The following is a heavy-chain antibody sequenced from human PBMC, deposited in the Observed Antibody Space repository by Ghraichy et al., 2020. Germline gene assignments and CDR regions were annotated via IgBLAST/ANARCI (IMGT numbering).Heavy chain of an antibody. J-gene: IGHJ6*02. D-gene: IGHD3-9*01. CDR3: TTFWLDYYGMDV. CDR2: IKSKTDGGTT. CDR1: GFTFSNAW. V-gene: IGHV3-15*01. Sequence: GGSLRLSCAASGFTFSNAWMSWVRQAPGKGLEWVGRIKSKTDGGTTDYAAPVKGRFTISRDDSKNTLYLQMNSLKTEDTAVYYCTTFWLDYYGMDVWGQGTTVTVSS.